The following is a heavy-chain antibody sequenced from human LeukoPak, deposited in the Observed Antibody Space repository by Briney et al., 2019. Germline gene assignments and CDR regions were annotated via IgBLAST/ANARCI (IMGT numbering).Heavy chain of an antibody. CDR3: ARGVRGVVATIYYFDY. CDR1: GFTFNSYS. J-gene: IGHJ4*02. CDR2: ISSSSSYI. V-gene: IGHV3-21*01. D-gene: IGHD5-12*01. Sequence: GGSLRLSCAASGFTFNSYSMNWVRQAPGKGLEWVSSISSSSSYIYYADSVKGRFTISRDNAKNSLYLQMNSLRAEDTAVYYCARGVRGVVATIYYFDYWGQGTLVTVSS.